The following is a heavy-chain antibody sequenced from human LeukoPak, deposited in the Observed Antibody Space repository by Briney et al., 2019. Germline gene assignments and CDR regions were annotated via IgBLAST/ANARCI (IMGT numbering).Heavy chain of an antibody. CDR2: IYYSGST. J-gene: IGHJ6*03. CDR1: GGSISSYY. Sequence: SETLSLTCTVSGGSISSYYWSWIRQPPGKGQEWIGYIYYSGSTNYNPSLKSRVTISVDTSKNQFSLKLSSVTAADTAVYYCARVDTAMVTVHYYYHMDVWGKGTTVTVSS. D-gene: IGHD5-18*01. CDR3: ARVDTAMVTVHYYYHMDV. V-gene: IGHV4-59*01.